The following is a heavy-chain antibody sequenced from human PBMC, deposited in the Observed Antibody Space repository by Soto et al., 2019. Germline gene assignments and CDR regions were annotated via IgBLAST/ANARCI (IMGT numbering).Heavy chain of an antibody. D-gene: IGHD3-16*01. V-gene: IGHV3-21*01. CDR2: ISSTSAYI. CDR3: ARVAGGNPYLVDY. J-gene: IGHJ4*02. Sequence: EVQLVESGGGLVKPGGSLRLSCSASGFTFSDYSFKWVRQAPGKGLEWVSSISSTSAYIFYADSLKGRFTISRDNAKNSVSLQRNSLRAEDTAVYYCARVAGGNPYLVDYWGQGSLVIVSS. CDR1: GFTFSDYS.